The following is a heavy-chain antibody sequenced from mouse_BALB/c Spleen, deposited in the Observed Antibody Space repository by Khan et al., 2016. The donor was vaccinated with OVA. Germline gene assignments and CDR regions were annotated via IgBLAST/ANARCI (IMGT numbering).Heavy chain of an antibody. J-gene: IGHJ3*01. V-gene: IGHV5-4*02. D-gene: IGHD2-13*01. CDR3: TRGYYGDPFAY. CDR1: GFTFSDYY. CDR2: ISDGGSYT. Sequence: EGERVESGGGLVKPGGSLKLSCEASGFTFSDYYMYWVRQTPEKRLEWVATISDGGSYTYYPDSVKGRFTISRDDVKNSLYLRMSSLKSEDTAMYYCTRGYYGDPFAYWGQGTLVTVSA.